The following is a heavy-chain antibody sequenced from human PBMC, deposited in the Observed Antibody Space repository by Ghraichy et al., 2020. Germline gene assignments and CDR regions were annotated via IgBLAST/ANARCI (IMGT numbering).Heavy chain of an antibody. CDR3: ARIPPTVTTTPTFDY. V-gene: IGHV1-69*13. CDR2: IIPIFGTA. Sequence: SVKVSCKASGGTFSSYAISWVRQAPGQGLEWMGGIIPIFGTANYAQKFQGRVTITADESTSTAYMELSSLRSEDTAVYYCARIPPTVTTTPTFDYWGQGTLVTVSS. J-gene: IGHJ4*02. D-gene: IGHD4-17*01. CDR1: GGTFSSYA.